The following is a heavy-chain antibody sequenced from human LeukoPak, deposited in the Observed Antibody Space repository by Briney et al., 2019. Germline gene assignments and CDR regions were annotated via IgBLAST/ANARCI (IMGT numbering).Heavy chain of an antibody. CDR2: IKQDGSVE. CDR1: GFTFSSYW. V-gene: IGHV3-7*05. D-gene: IGHD6-6*01. J-gene: IGHJ4*02. Sequence: GGSLRLSCAASGFTFSSYWMSWVRQAPGKGLEWVANIKQDGSVEYYVVSVKGRFTISRDNAKESLYLQMNSLRAEDTAVYYCVRIGYSSSSFDFWGQGTLVTVSS. CDR3: VRIGYSSSSFDF.